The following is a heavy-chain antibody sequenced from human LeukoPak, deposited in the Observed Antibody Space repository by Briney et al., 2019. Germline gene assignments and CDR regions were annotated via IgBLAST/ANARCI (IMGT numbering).Heavy chain of an antibody. V-gene: IGHV4-31*03. D-gene: IGHD5-12*01. CDR3: ARDRLSPPGFDP. J-gene: IGHJ5*02. CDR1: GGSISSGGYY. CDR2: IYYSGST. Sequence: PSETLSLTCTVSGGSISSGGYYWSWIRQHPGKGLEWIGYIYYSGSTYYNPSLKSRVTISVDTSKNQFSLKLSSVTAADTAVYYCARDRLSPPGFDPWAREPWSPSPQ.